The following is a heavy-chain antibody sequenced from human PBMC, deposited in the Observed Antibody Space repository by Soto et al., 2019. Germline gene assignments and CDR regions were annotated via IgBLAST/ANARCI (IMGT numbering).Heavy chain of an antibody. J-gene: IGHJ6*03. Sequence: SETLSLTCTVSGGSISSYYWSWIRQPPGKGLERIGYIYYSGSTNYNPSLKSRVTISVDTSKNQFSLKLSSVTAADTAVYYCARIPRFLGGYYYMDVWGKGTTVTVSS. CDR3: ARIPRFLGGYYYMDV. CDR1: GGSISSYY. D-gene: IGHD3-3*01. CDR2: IYYSGST. V-gene: IGHV4-59*01.